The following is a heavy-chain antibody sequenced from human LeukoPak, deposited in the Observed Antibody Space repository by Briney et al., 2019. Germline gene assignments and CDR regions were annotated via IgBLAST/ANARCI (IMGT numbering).Heavy chain of an antibody. J-gene: IGHJ4*02. Sequence: GASVKVSCKASGYTFTSYAMHWVRQAPGQRLEWMGWINAGNGNTKYSQKFQGRVTITRDTSASTAYMELSSLRSEDTAVYYCARDGYYDFWSGYYPSFDYWGQGTLVTVSS. D-gene: IGHD3-3*01. CDR2: INAGNGNT. CDR1: GYTFTSYA. CDR3: ARDGYYDFWSGYYPSFDY. V-gene: IGHV1-3*01.